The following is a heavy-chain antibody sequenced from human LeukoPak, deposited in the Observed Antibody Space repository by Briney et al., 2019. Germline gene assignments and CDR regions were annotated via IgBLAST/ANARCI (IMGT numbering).Heavy chain of an antibody. CDR3: ARVIADHWGSSRHFDY. CDR1: GGSISSYY. J-gene: IGHJ4*02. D-gene: IGHD3-16*02. CDR2: IYTSGST. V-gene: IGHV4-4*07. Sequence: PSETLSLTCTVSGGSISSYYWSWIRQPAGKGLEWIGRIYTSGSTNYNPSLKSRVTMSVDTSKNQFSLKLSSVTAADTAVYYCARVIADHWGSSRHFDYWGQGTLVTVSS.